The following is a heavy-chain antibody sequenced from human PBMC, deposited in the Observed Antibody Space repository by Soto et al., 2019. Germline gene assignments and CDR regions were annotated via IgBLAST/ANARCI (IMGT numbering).Heavy chain of an antibody. V-gene: IGHV3-64D*06. CDR2: ISSNGGST. J-gene: IGHJ4*02. D-gene: IGHD3-10*01. CDR1: GFTFSSYA. CDR3: VKSPGITRGYFDY. Sequence: GSLILSCSASGFTFSSYAMHCVRQAPGKGLEYVSAISSNGGSTYYADSVKGRFTISRDNSKNTLYLQMSSLRAEDTAVYYCVKSPGITRGYFDYWGQGTLVTVSS.